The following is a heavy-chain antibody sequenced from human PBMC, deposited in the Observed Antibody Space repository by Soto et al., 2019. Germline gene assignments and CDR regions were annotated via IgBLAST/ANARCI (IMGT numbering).Heavy chain of an antibody. CDR2: IYYSGST. J-gene: IGHJ4*02. D-gene: IGHD4-17*01. V-gene: IGHV4-39*01. Sequence: PSESLALACAVSGGCISSTGDYWGWIRQPPGKGLEWIGSIYYSGSTYYNPSLKSRVTISVDTSKNQFSLKLSSVTAADTAVYYCARHGYGDYDWGQGTLVTVSS. CDR3: ARHGYGDYD. CDR1: GGCISSTGDY.